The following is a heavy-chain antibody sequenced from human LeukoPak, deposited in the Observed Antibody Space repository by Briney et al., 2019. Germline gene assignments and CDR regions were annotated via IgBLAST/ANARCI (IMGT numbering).Heavy chain of an antibody. V-gene: IGHV4-34*01. CDR1: GGSFSGYY. Sequence: SETLSLTCAVYGGSFSGYYWSWIRQPPGKGLEWIGEINHSGSTNYNPSLKSRVTIPVDTSKNQFSLKLSSVTAADTAVYYCARGYYDSSGRILAGSFDYWGQGTTVTVSS. J-gene: IGHJ4*03. CDR2: INHSGST. D-gene: IGHD3-22*01. CDR3: ARGYYDSSGRILAGSFDY.